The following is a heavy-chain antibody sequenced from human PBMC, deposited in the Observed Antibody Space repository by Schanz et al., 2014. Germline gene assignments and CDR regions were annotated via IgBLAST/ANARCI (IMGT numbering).Heavy chain of an antibody. CDR3: ARDLSSLIQVDV. CDR1: GFTFSSYS. CDR2: ISSSSDYI. V-gene: IGHV3-21*02. Sequence: EVRLVESGGGLVKPGGSLRLSCAASGFTFSSYSMSWVRQAPGKGLGWVSFISSSSDYINYADSVKGRFTISRVDAKNSVHLQMNSLRAEDTAVYYCARDLSSLIQVDVWGKGTTVTVSS. D-gene: IGHD2-2*01. J-gene: IGHJ6*04.